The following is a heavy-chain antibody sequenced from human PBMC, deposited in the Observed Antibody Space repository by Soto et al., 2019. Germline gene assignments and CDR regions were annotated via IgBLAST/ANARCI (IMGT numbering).Heavy chain of an antibody. J-gene: IGHJ5*02. CDR1: GGSISSGGYS. CDR2: INYSGST. CDR3: ARESGAGATNWFDP. V-gene: IGHV4-30-2*01. D-gene: IGHD1-26*01. Sequence: GFGGSISSGGYSWRWIRQPPGKSLEWIGDINYSGSTYYNPSLKSRATISIDRSKNHFSLELTSVTAADTAVYYCARESGAGATNWFDPWGQGTLVTVSS.